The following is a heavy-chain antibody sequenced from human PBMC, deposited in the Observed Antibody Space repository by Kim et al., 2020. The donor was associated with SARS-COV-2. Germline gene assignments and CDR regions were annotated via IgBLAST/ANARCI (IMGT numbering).Heavy chain of an antibody. J-gene: IGHJ4*02. V-gene: IGHV3-7*04. CDR2: DGSEK. D-gene: IGHD3-16*01. CDR3: ARGNALAY. Sequence: DGSEKYYVDSVKGRFTNSRDNAKNSLYLETNSLRAEDTAVYFCARGNALAYWGQGTLVTVSS.